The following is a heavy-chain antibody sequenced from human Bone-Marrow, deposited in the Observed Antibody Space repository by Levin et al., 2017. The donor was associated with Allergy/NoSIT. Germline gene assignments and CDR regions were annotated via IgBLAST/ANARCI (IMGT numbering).Heavy chain of an antibody. CDR1: GYSFSTYW. CDR3: ARRMGDH. D-gene: IGHD2-8*01. CDR2: IYPDDSDT. Sequence: PGESLKISCKGSGYSFSTYWITWVRQMPGKGLEYMGIIYPDDSDTRYSPSFQGQVTISVDKSINTAYLQWNSLKTSDSAMYYCARRMGDHWGQGTLVTVSA. V-gene: IGHV5-51*01. J-gene: IGHJ4*02.